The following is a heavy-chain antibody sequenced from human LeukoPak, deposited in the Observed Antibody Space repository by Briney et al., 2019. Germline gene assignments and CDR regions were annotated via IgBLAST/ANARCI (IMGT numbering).Heavy chain of an antibody. CDR3: ARDAHDIVVVPAAILDRIISGYYYYGMDV. CDR1: GYTLTSYG. D-gene: IGHD2-2*02. CDR2: ISAYNGNT. J-gene: IGHJ6*02. Sequence: ASVKVSCEASGYTLTSYGISWVRQAPGQGLEWMGWISAYNGNTNYAQKLQGRVTMTTDTSTSTAYMELRSLRSDDTAVYYCARDAHDIVVVPAAILDRIISGYYYYGMDVWGQGTTVTVSS. V-gene: IGHV1-18*01.